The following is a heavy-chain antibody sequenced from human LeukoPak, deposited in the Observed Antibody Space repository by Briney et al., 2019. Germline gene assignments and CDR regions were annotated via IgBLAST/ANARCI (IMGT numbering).Heavy chain of an antibody. Sequence: GGSLRLSCAASGFTFSSYSMNWVRQAPGKGLEWVSSISSSSSYIYYADSVKGRFTISRDNAKNSLYLQMNSLRAEDTAVYYCARDLCLGYQLLCENYYMDVWGKGTTVTVSS. CDR3: ARDLCLGYQLLCENYYMDV. CDR1: GFTFSSYS. J-gene: IGHJ6*03. CDR2: ISSSSSYI. D-gene: IGHD2-2*01. V-gene: IGHV3-21*01.